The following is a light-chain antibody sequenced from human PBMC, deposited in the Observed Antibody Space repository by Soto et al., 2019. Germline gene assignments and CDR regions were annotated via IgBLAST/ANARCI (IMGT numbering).Light chain of an antibody. CDR1: CSDVGGYDY. CDR3: SSYKSSTPHV. J-gene: IGLJ1*01. CDR2: DVN. V-gene: IGLV2-14*03. Sequence: LTQPASVAGSPGQSIAISCTGTCSDVGGYDYLSWYQQLPGKAPKLMMYDVNNRPSGASNRFSGSKSGNTASMTISGLQAEDEDDYYCSSYKSSTPHVFGTGTKVTVL.